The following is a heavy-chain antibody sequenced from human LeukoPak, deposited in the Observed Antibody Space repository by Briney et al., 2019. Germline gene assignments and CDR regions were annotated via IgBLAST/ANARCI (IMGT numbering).Heavy chain of an antibody. D-gene: IGHD2-2*01. J-gene: IGHJ6*03. CDR1: GGSISSGSYY. V-gene: IGHV4-30-4*08. Sequence: PSETLSLTCTVSGGSISSGSYYWSWIRQPAGKGLEWIGYIYYSGSTYYNPSLKSRVTISVDTSKNQFSLKLSSVTAADTAVYYCASLVSTSSSFYYYYYYMDVWGKGTTVTVSS. CDR3: ASLVSTSSSFYYYYYYMDV. CDR2: IYYSGST.